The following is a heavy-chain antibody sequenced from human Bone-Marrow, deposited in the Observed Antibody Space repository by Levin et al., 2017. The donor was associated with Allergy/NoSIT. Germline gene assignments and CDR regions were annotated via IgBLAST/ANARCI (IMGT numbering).Heavy chain of an antibody. J-gene: IGHJ5*01. D-gene: IGHD2-15*01. Sequence: PGGSLRLSCKASGYTFIGYYMHWVRQAPGQGLEWMGWINPNRGDTKYAQKFQGRVTMTRDTSISTVYMEVSRLRSDDTAVYYCARTLGYCSDGSCVDNWFDPWGQGTLVTVTS. CDR2: INPNRGDT. V-gene: IGHV1-2*02. CDR1: GYTFIGYY. CDR3: ARTLGYCSDGSCVDNWFDP.